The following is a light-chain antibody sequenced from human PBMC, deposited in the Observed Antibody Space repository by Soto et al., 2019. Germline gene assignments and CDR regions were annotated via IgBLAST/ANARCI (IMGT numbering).Light chain of an antibody. V-gene: IGLV2-14*01. CDR2: EVS. Sequence: QSVLTQPASVSGSPGQSITISCTGTSSDVGGYNYVSWYQQHPGKAPKLMIYEVSNWPSGVSNRFSGSKSGNTASLTISGLQAEDEADYYCSSYTSSNTLYVFATGTKLTVL. CDR1: SSDVGGYNY. J-gene: IGLJ1*01. CDR3: SSYTSSNTLYV.